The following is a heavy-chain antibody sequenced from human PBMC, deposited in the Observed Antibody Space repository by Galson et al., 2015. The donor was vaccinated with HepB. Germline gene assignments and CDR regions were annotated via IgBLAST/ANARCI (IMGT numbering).Heavy chain of an antibody. D-gene: IGHD1-1*01. CDR3: ATAERDYYYYYMDV. Sequence: SVKVSCKVSGYTLTELSMHWVRQAPGKGLEWMGGFDPEDGETIYAQKFQGRVTMTEDTSTDTAYMELRSLRSEDTAVYYCATAERDYYYYYMDVWGKGTTVTVSS. CDR2: FDPEDGET. CDR1: GYTLTELS. V-gene: IGHV1-24*01. J-gene: IGHJ6*03.